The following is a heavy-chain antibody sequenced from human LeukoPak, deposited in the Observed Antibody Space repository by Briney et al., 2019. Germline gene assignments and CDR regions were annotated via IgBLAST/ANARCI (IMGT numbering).Heavy chain of an antibody. J-gene: IGHJ5*02. CDR1: ACSISSGSYY. CDR2: IYTSGST. CDR3: ARAVGSSESNWFDP. Sequence: SQTLSLTCTGSACSISSGSYYWSWIRQPAGKGLEWIGRIYTSGSTNYNPSLKSRVTMSVDRSKNQFSLKLSSVTAADTAVYYCARAVGSSESNWFDPWGQGALVTVSS. V-gene: IGHV4-61*02. D-gene: IGHD1-26*01.